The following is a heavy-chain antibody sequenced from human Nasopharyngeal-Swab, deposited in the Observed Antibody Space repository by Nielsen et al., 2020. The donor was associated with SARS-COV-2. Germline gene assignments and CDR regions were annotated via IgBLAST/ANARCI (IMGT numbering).Heavy chain of an antibody. Sequence: ASVKVSCKASGYTFTGYYMHWVRQAPGQGLEWMGWINPNSGGTNYAQKFQGWVTMTRDTSISTAYMELSRLRSDDTAVYYFARGASIYYYYYGMDVWGQGTTVTVSS. D-gene: IGHD3-16*01. CDR2: INPNSGGT. V-gene: IGHV1-2*04. CDR3: ARGASIYYYYYGMDV. CDR1: GYTFTGYY. J-gene: IGHJ6*02.